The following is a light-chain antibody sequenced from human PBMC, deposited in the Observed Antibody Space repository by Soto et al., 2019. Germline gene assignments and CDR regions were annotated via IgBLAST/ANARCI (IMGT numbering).Light chain of an antibody. Sequence: QSVLTQPPSASGTPGQRVTISCSGSSSNIESNTVTWYQQLPGTAPKLLIYSNNQRPSGVPDRFSGSKSGTSASLAISGLQSEDEADYYCAAWDDSLNGYGFGTGTKVTVL. CDR3: AAWDDSLNGYG. CDR2: SNN. V-gene: IGLV1-44*01. CDR1: SSNIESNT. J-gene: IGLJ1*01.